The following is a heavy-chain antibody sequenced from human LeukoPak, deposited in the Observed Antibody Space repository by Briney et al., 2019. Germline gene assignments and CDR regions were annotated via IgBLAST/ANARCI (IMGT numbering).Heavy chain of an antibody. V-gene: IGHV4-59*01. CDR2: IYYSGST. CDR1: GGSISSYY. J-gene: IGHJ5*01. D-gene: IGHD4-17*01. CDR3: AKFATVTVPNWLDF. Sequence: SETLSLTCTVSGGSISSYYWSWIRQPPGKGLEWIGYIYYSGSTNYNPSLKSRVTMSVDTSKNQFSLKLSSVTAADTAVYYCAKFATVTVPNWLDFWGQGTLVTVSS.